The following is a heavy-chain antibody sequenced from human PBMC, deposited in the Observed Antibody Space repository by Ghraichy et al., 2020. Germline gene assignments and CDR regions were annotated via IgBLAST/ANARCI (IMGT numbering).Heavy chain of an antibody. V-gene: IGHV3-21*01. Sequence: GGSLRLSCAASGFTFSSYSMNWVRQAPGKGLEWVSSISSSSSYIYYADSVKGRFTISRDNAKNSLYLQMNSLRAEDTAVYYCARDQGAAAGTFRFIQRRPNWFDPWGQGTLVTVSS. CDR3: ARDQGAAAGTFRFIQRRPNWFDP. J-gene: IGHJ5*02. D-gene: IGHD6-13*01. CDR1: GFTFSSYS. CDR2: ISSSSSYI.